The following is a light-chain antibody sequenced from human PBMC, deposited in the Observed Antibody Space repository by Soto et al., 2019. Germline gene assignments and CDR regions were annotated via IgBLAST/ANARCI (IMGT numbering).Light chain of an antibody. CDR1: QTISSW. V-gene: IGKV1-5*03. Sequence: DIQMTQSPSTLSASVGDRVTITCRASQTISSWLAWYQQKPGEAPKFLIYKASSLESGVPSRFSGSGSGTEFTLTISSLQPDDFATYYCQQYNSYPWTFGQGTKVEIK. CDR2: KAS. J-gene: IGKJ1*01. CDR3: QQYNSYPWT.